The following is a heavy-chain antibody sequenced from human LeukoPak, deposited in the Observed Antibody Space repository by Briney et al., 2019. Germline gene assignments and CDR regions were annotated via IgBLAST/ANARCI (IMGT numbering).Heavy chain of an antibody. CDR3: AKGHRYSSGWYWSHWFDP. CDR2: IYYSGST. CDR1: GGFISSSSYY. V-gene: IGHV4-39*01. Sequence: SETLSLTCTVSGGFISSSSYYWGWIRQPPGKGLEWIGSIYYSGSTYYNPSLKSRVTISVDTSKNQFSLKLSSVTAADTAVYYCAKGHRYSSGWYWSHWFDPWGQGTLVTVSS. J-gene: IGHJ5*02. D-gene: IGHD6-19*01.